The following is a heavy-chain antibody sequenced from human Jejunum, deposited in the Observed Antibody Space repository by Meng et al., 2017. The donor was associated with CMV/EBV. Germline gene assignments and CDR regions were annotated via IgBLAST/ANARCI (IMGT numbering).Heavy chain of an antibody. V-gene: IGHV4-59*02. Sequence: QAPLQDSGPGLVRPSETLSLTCSVSGGSVSKYYWGWIRQTPGGGLEWLGYIYNSGDIYYNPFLEGRVTISTDTSKNQFSLKLRYVTAADTAVYYCVRHGDCSSGSCYYHWLDPWGQGSLVTVSS. CDR3: VRHGDCSSGSCYYHWLDP. CDR2: IYNSGDI. D-gene: IGHD2-2*01. J-gene: IGHJ5*01. CDR1: GGSVSKYY.